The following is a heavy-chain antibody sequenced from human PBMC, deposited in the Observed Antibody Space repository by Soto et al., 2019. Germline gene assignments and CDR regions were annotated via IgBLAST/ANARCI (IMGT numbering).Heavy chain of an antibody. J-gene: IGHJ4*02. V-gene: IGHV1-18*01. CDR2: ISAHNDNT. CDR3: ARGRYGDY. CDR1: GYTFTSYG. D-gene: IGHD1-1*01. Sequence: QVNQVQSGAEVRKPGASVKVSCKGSGYTFTSYGIAWVRQAPGQGLEWMGWISAHNDNTNYAQKVQGRVTVTRDTSMSTAYMELRNLRSDDTAVYYCARGRYGDYWGQGALVTVSS.